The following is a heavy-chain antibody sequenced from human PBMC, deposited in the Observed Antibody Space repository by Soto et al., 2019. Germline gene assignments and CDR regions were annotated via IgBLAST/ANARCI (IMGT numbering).Heavy chain of an antibody. CDR2: IYYSGST. D-gene: IGHD6-13*01. V-gene: IGHV4-39*01. CDR1: GGSISSSSYY. J-gene: IGHJ4*02. Sequence: QLQLQESGPGLVKPSETLSLTCTVSGGSISSSSYYWGWIRQPPGKGLEWIGSIYYSGSTYYNPSLKSRVTISVDTSKNQFSLKLSSVTAADTAVYYCARRSSSWSFDRYFDYWGQGTLVTVSS. CDR3: ARRSSSWSFDRYFDY.